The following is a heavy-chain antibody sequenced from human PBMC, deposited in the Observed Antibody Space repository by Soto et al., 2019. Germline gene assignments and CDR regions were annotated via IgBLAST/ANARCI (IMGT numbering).Heavy chain of an antibody. V-gene: IGHV4-34*01. CDR2: INHSGST. D-gene: IGHD7-27*01. CDR1: GGSFSGYY. Sequence: SETLSLTCAVYGGSFSGYYWSWIRQPPGKGLEWIGEINHSGSTNYNPSLKSRVTISVDTSKNQFSLKLSSVTTADTAVYYCARKDREAGDRDEGGWVDPWGQGTLVTVSS. CDR3: ARKDREAGDRDEGGWVDP. J-gene: IGHJ5*02.